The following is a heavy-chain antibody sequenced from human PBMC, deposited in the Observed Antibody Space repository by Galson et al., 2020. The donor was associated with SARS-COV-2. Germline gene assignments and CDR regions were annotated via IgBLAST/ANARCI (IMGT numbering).Heavy chain of an antibody. D-gene: IGHD6-13*01. CDR2: IYYSGST. CDR3: ARQQLLVPVDY. Sequence: SETLCLTCTVSGGSISSSSYYWGWIRQPPGKGLEWIGSIYYSGSTYYNPSLKSRVTISVDTSKNQFSLKLSSVTAADTAVYYCARQQLLVPVDYWGQGTLVTVSS. CDR1: GGSISSSSYY. V-gene: IGHV4-39*01. J-gene: IGHJ4*02.